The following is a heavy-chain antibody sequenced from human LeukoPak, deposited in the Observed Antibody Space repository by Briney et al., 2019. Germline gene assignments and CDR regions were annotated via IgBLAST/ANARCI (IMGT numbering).Heavy chain of an antibody. V-gene: IGHV4-34*01. CDR3: AGLTVVTDRSDDF. Sequence: PSETLSLTCAVYGGSFSDYYWSRIRQPPGKGLEWIGEINHSGSTSYNPSLKSRVTISVDTSKNQFSLNLNSVTAADTAVYYCAGLTVVTDRSDDFWGQGTLVTVSS. D-gene: IGHD2-15*01. J-gene: IGHJ4*02. CDR1: GGSFSDYY. CDR2: INHSGST.